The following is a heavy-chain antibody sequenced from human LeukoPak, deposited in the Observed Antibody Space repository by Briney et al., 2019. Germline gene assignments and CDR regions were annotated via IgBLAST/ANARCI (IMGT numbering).Heavy chain of an antibody. CDR2: INHSGST. CDR1: DGSFSGYY. CDR3: ARAGAVGAPYYYYGMDV. D-gene: IGHD1-26*01. Sequence: SETLSLTCAVYDGSFSGYYWSWIRQPPGKGLEWIGEINHSGSTNYNPSLKSRVTISVDTSKNQFSLKLSSVTAADTAVYYCARAGAVGAPYYYYGMDVWGQGTTVTVSS. V-gene: IGHV4-34*01. J-gene: IGHJ6*02.